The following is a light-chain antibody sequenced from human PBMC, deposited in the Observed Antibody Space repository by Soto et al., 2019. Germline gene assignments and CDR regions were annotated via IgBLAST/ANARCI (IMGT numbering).Light chain of an antibody. V-gene: IGKV3-11*01. Sequence: EIVLTQSPATLSLSPGERATLSCRASQSVSSYLAWYQQKPGQAPRLLIYDASNRATGIPGRFSGSGSGTDFTLTISSLEPEDFAVYYCQQRFTVGGGTKVEIK. CDR1: QSVSSY. CDR2: DAS. CDR3: QQRFT. J-gene: IGKJ4*01.